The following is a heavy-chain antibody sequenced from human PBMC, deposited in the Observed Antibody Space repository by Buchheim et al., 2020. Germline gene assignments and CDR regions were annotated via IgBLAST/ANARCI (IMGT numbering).Heavy chain of an antibody. J-gene: IGHJ4*02. Sequence: EVQLLESGGGLVQPGGSLRLSCAASGFSISSYAKSWVRQAPGKGLEWVSTISGSGGSTFYADSVKGRFTISRDNSKTTLYLQMNSLRAEDTAVYYCAKADWNVKGFDYWGQGTL. D-gene: IGHD1-1*01. CDR2: ISGSGGST. CDR3: AKADWNVKGFDY. V-gene: IGHV3-23*01. CDR1: GFSISSYA.